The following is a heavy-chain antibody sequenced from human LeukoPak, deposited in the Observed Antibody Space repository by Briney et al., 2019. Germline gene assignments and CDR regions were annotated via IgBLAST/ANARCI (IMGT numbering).Heavy chain of an antibody. CDR3: AKAPGGIVGY. J-gene: IGHJ4*02. CDR2: ISGSGVST. Sequence: GGSLRLSCAASGFTFSSSAMSWVRQAPGKGLEWVSSISGSGVSTYYADSVKGRFTISRDNPKNTLYLQMNSLRAEDTAVYYCAKAPGGIVGYWGQGTLVTVSS. CDR1: GFTFSSSA. V-gene: IGHV3-23*01. D-gene: IGHD3-16*01.